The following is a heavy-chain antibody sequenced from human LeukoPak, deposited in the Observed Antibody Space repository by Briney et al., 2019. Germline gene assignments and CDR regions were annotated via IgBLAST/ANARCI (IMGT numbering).Heavy chain of an antibody. CDR1: GYTFTSYD. V-gene: IGHV1-8*01. J-gene: IGHJ6*03. CDR3: ARTQSALGYCSGGSCYNHYYYYYMDV. D-gene: IGHD2-15*01. Sequence: ASVKVSCKASGYTFTSYDINWVRQATGQGLEWMGWMNPNSGNTGYAQKFQGRVTMTRNTPISTAYMELSSLRSEDTAVYYCARTQSALGYCSGGSCYNHYYYYYMDVWGKGTTVTVSS. CDR2: MNPNSGNT.